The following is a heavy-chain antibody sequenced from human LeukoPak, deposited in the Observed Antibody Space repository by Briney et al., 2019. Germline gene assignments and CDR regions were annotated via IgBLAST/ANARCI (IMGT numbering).Heavy chain of an antibody. CDR3: AKDTGKHSYGYWSGFDI. CDR1: GFTVSSNY. CDR2: IYSGGST. D-gene: IGHD5-18*01. V-gene: IGHV3-53*05. Sequence: GGSLRLSCAASGFTVSSNYMSWVRQAPGKGLEWVSIIYSGGSTYYADSVKGRFTISRDNSKNTMYLQMNTLTAEDTAVYYCAKDTGKHSYGYWSGFDIWGQGTMVTVSS. J-gene: IGHJ3*02.